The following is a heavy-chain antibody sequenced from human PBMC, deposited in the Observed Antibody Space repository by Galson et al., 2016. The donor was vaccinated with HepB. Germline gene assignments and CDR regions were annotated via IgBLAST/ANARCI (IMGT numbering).Heavy chain of an antibody. CDR2: ISVSSSKI. D-gene: IGHD3-10*01. CDR1: GFIFSDYY. V-gene: IGHV3-11*05. J-gene: IGHJ3*01. Sequence: SLRLSCAASGFIFSDYYMSWIRQTPGRGLEWVSSISVSSSKIDYADSVKGRFTVSRDNARNSLNLQIDSLRADDTAVYYCVGEDVGGGGVWGQGTTVTVSS. CDR3: VGEDVGGGGV.